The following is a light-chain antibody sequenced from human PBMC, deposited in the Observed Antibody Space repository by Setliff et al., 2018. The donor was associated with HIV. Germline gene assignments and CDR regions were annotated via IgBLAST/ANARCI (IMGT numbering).Light chain of an antibody. CDR2: EVS. CDR1: NSDVGAYNY. J-gene: IGLJ1*01. CDR3: SAYSTLFIYI. V-gene: IGLV2-14*01. Sequence: QSVLTQPASVSGSPGQSITISCTGTNSDVGAYNYVSWYQQHPGKAPKLVIYEVSNRPSGVSNRFSGSKSGNTAPLTISGLQAEDEADYYCSAYSTLFIYIFGTGTKVTVL.